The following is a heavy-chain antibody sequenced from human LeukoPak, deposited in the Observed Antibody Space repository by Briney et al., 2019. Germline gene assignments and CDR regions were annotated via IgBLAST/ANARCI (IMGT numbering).Heavy chain of an antibody. CDR1: GFTFSSYA. V-gene: IGHV3-30-3*01. J-gene: IGHJ4*02. Sequence: GGSLRLSCAASGFTFSSYAMSWVRQAPGKGLEWVAVISYDGSNKYYADSVKGRFTISRDNSKNTLYLQMNSLRAEDTAVYYCARGRRYYYGSGSYYLDYWGQGTLVTVSS. CDR3: ARGRRYYYGSGSYYLDY. D-gene: IGHD3-10*01. CDR2: ISYDGSNK.